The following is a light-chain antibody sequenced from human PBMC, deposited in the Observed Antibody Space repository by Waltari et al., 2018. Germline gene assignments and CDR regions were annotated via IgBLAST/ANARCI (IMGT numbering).Light chain of an antibody. V-gene: IGLV2-11*01. CDR2: DVD. CDR1: SSDVGSNNR. CDR3: CSYAGRYTWV. J-gene: IGLJ3*02. Sequence: QSALTQPRSVSGSPGQSVTISCTGASSDVGSNNRVSWYQQPPGTAPKLIIHDVDKRPSGVPDRFSGSKSGNTASLTIAGLQGEDEADYDCCSYAGRYTWVFGGGTKLTVL.